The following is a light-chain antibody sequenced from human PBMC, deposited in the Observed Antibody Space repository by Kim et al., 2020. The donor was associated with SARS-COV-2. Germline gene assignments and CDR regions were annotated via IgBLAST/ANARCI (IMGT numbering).Light chain of an antibody. V-gene: IGKV1-8*01. CDR1: QGISCY. Sequence: AIRMTQSPSSFSASTGDRVTITCRASQGISCYLAWYQQKPGKAPKLLIYAASTLQSGVPSRFSGSESGTDFTLTISCLQSEDFATYYCQQYYSYPWTFGQGTKVDIK. CDR2: AAS. CDR3: QQYYSYPWT. J-gene: IGKJ1*01.